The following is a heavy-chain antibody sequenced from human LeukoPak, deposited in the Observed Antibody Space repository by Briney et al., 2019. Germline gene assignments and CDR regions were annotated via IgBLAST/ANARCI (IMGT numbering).Heavy chain of an antibody. V-gene: IGHV1-18*01. J-gene: IGHJ5*02. CDR3: ARDYPNSYDSSGYRGDWFDP. Sequence: WASVKVSCKASGYTFTSYGISWVRQAPGQGLEWMGWISAYNGNTNYAQKLQGRVTMTTYTSTSTAYMELRSLRSDDTAVYYCARDYPNSYDSSGYRGDWFDPWGQGTLVTVSS. D-gene: IGHD3-22*01. CDR1: GYTFTSYG. CDR2: ISAYNGNT.